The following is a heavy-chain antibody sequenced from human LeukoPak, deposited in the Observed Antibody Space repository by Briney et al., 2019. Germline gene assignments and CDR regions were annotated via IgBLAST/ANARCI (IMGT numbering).Heavy chain of an antibody. V-gene: IGHV1-18*01. Sequence: ASVKVSCKASGYTFTSYGIRWVRQAPGQGLEWMGWISAYNGNTNYAQKLQGRVTMTTDTSTSTAYMELRSLRSDDTAVYYCASIRVGYYYDSSGYYDRWGQGTLVTVSS. D-gene: IGHD3-22*01. CDR2: ISAYNGNT. J-gene: IGHJ5*02. CDR1: GYTFTSYG. CDR3: ASIRVGYYYDSSGYYDR.